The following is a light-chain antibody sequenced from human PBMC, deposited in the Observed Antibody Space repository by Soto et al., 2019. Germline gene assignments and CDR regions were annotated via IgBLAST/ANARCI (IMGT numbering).Light chain of an antibody. CDR3: CSYAGSSPLYV. Sequence: QSVLTQPPSASGSPGQSVTISCTGTSSDVGGYKYVSWYQQHPGKAPKLILYEVSKRPSGVPDRFSGSKSGKTASLTISGLQAEDEGTYYCCSYAGSSPLYVFGTGTKVTVL. CDR2: EVS. CDR1: SSDVGGYKY. V-gene: IGLV2-8*01. J-gene: IGLJ1*01.